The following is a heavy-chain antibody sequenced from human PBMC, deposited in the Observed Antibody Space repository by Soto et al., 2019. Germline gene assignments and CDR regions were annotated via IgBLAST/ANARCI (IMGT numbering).Heavy chain of an antibody. CDR3: AKEGIPLAGTGLDY. Sequence: GGSLRLSCAASGFTFSSYGMHWVRQAPGKGLEWVAVISYDGGIHYYADSAKGRFTISRDNSKNTLFLQMNSLRAEDTAVYYCAKEGIPLAGTGLDYWGQGTLVTVSS. CDR1: GFTFSSYG. CDR2: ISYDGGIH. V-gene: IGHV3-30*18. J-gene: IGHJ4*02. D-gene: IGHD6-19*01.